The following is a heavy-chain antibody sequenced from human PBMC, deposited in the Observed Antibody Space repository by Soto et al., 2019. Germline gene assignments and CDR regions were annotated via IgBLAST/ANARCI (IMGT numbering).Heavy chain of an antibody. Sequence: HPGGSLRLSCAASGFTFSSYSMSWVRQAPGKGLEWVSSINNNGGNTYYADSVKGRFTISRDNSKNTLYLQMNRLRAEDTALYYWAKTATMNIREGFDYWGQGTLV. D-gene: IGHD5-12*01. J-gene: IGHJ4*02. CDR2: INNNGGNT. V-gene: IGHV3-23*01. CDR1: GFTFSSYS. CDR3: AKTATMNIREGFDY.